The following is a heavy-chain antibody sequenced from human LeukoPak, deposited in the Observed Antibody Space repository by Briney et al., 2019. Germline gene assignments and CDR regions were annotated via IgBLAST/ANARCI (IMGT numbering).Heavy chain of an antibody. D-gene: IGHD6-19*01. J-gene: IGHJ4*02. CDR2: ISAYNGNT. Sequence: ASVKVSCKASGYTFTSYGISWVRQAPGQGREWMGWISAYNGNTNYAQKLQGRVTMTTDTSTSTAYMELRSTRSDDTAVYYCARDKRSYRSGCAFDYWGQGTLVTVSS. CDR3: ARDKRSYRSGCAFDY. V-gene: IGHV1-18*01. CDR1: GYTFTSYG.